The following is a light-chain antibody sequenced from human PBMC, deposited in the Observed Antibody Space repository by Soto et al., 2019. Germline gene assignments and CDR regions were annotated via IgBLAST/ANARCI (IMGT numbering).Light chain of an antibody. CDR2: GAS. CDR3: QPYGSSPT. CDR1: QSVSSSY. J-gene: IGKJ1*01. Sequence: EIVLTQSPGTLSLSPGERATLSCRASQSVSSSYLAWYQQKPGQAPRLLIYGASSRATGIPDRFSGSGSGTDFTLTISIVEAEDFAVYYCQPYGSSPTFGQGTKVEIK. V-gene: IGKV3-20*01.